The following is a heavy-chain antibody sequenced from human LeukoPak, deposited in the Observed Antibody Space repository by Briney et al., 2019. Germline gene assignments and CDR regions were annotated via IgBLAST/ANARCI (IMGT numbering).Heavy chain of an antibody. D-gene: IGHD3-10*01. Sequence: GGSLRLSCAASGFTFSSYSMNWVRQAPGKGLEWVSYISSSGSTIYYADSVKGRFTISRDNAKNSLYLQMNSLRAEDTAVYYCARDAQYYGSGSYYKGLDPWGQGTLVTVSS. J-gene: IGHJ5*02. CDR3: ARDAQYYGSGSYYKGLDP. CDR2: ISSSGSTI. V-gene: IGHV3-48*04. CDR1: GFTFSSYS.